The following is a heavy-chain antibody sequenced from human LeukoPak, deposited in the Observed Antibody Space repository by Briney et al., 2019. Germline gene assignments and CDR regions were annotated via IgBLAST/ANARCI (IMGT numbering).Heavy chain of an antibody. Sequence: SETLSLTCTVSGGPISSSSYYWGWIRQPPGKGLEWIGSIYYSGNTYYNPSLKSRVTISVDTSKNQFSLKLSSVTAADTAVYYCASHTMIVDYFDYWGQGTLVTVSS. CDR2: IYYSGNT. CDR3: ASHTMIVDYFDY. J-gene: IGHJ4*02. CDR1: GGPISSSSYY. D-gene: IGHD3-22*01. V-gene: IGHV4-39*07.